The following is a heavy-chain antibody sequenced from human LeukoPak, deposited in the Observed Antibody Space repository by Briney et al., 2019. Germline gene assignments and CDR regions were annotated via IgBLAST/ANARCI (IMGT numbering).Heavy chain of an antibody. CDR3: ARGDGYCGGDCYYGIDV. CDR1: GFPFSSYT. V-gene: IGHV3-30-3*01. CDR2: ISYDGSNK. Sequence: GRSLRLSCAASGFPFSSYTIHWVRQAPGKGLEWVAVISYDGSNKYYADSVKGRFTISRDNSKSTLYLQMNSLRAEDTAVYYCARGDGYCGGDCYYGIDVWGQGTTVTVSS. J-gene: IGHJ6*02. D-gene: IGHD2-21*01.